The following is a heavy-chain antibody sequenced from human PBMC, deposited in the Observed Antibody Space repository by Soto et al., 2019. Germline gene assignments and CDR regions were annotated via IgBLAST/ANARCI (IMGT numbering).Heavy chain of an antibody. V-gene: IGHV4-31*03. Sequence: QVQLQESGPGLVKPSQTLSLTCTVSGGSISSGGYYWSWIRQHPGKGLEWIGYIYYSGSTYYNPSLKSRVTISVDTSKNQFSLKLSSVTAADTAVYYCARDSQYYYDSSGYYYYYYGMDVWGQGTTVTVSS. J-gene: IGHJ6*02. CDR2: IYYSGST. CDR1: GGSISSGGYY. D-gene: IGHD3-22*01. CDR3: ARDSQYYYDSSGYYYYYYGMDV.